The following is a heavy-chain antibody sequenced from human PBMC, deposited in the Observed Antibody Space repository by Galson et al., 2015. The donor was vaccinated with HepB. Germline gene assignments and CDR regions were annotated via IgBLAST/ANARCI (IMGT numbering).Heavy chain of an antibody. V-gene: IGHV3-30*18. CDR2: ISYNGGNK. CDR3: AKDRDLIAAAYYFDY. D-gene: IGHD6-6*01. CDR1: GFTFSTYG. Sequence: SLRLSCAASGFTFSTYGMHWVRQAPGKGLEWVAVISYNGGNKYYADSVKGRFTISRDNSKNTLYLQMNSLRAEDTAMYYCAKDRDLIAAAYYFDYWGQGTLVTVSS. J-gene: IGHJ4*02.